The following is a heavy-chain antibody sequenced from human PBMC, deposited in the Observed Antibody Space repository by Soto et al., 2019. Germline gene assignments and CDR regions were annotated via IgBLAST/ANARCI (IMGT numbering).Heavy chain of an antibody. CDR1: GGSISGSSW. Sequence: QVQLQESGPGLVKPWGTLSLTCAVSGGSISGSSWWSWIRQSPGKGLEWIGEIYHSGSTNYNPSLKSRVSISVDTSKNQFSLEINSVTASDTAIYYCARDPGRAVALDWGEGTLVTVSS. D-gene: IGHD6-19*01. CDR3: ARDPGRAVALD. CDR2: IYHSGST. J-gene: IGHJ4*02. V-gene: IGHV4-4*02.